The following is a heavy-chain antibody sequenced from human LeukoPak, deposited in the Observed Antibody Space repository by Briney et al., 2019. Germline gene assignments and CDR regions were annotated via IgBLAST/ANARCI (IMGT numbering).Heavy chain of an antibody. V-gene: IGHV4-34*01. CDR1: GGSFSGYY. Sequence: SETLSLTCAVYGGSFSGYYWSWIRQPPGKGLEWIGEINHSGSTNYNPSLKSRVTISVDTSKNQFSLKLSSVTAADTAVYYCARRGHTYYDILTGSFDYWGQGTLVTVSS. J-gene: IGHJ4*02. CDR3: ARRGHTYYDILTGSFDY. D-gene: IGHD3-9*01. CDR2: INHSGST.